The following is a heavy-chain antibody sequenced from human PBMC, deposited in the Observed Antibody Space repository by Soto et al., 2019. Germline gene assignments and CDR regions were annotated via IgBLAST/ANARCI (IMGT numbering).Heavy chain of an antibody. D-gene: IGHD3-3*01. J-gene: IGHJ6*02. V-gene: IGHV1-18*04. Sequence: ASVKVSCKASGYTFTSYGISWVRQAPGQGLEWMGWISAYNGNTNYAQKLQGRVTMTTETSTSTAYMELRSLRSDDTAVYYCARGQSGHYDFWSGYYPTPYGMDVWGQGTTVTVSS. CDR3: ARGQSGHYDFWSGYYPTPYGMDV. CDR2: ISAYNGNT. CDR1: GYTFTSYG.